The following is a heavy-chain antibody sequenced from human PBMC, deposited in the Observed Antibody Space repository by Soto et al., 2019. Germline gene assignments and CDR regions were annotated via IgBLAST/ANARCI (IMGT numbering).Heavy chain of an antibody. CDR2: ISYDGSNK. D-gene: IGHD2-2*01. J-gene: IGHJ4*02. CDR3: ASDQVRRDIVVVPAAPELDY. CDR1: GFTFSSYA. Sequence: PGGSLRLSCAVSGFTFSSYAMHWVRQAPGKGLEWVAVISYDGSNKYYADSVKGRFTISRDNSKNTLYLQMNSLRAEDTAVYYCASDQVRRDIVVVPAAPELDYWGQGTLVTVSS. V-gene: IGHV3-30-3*01.